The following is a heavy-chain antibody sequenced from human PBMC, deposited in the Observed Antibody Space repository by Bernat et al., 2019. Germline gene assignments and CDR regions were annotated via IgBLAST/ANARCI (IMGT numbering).Heavy chain of an antibody. J-gene: IGHJ3*02. CDR3: TTDPLGIPGGFDI. CDR1: GFTVSVNY. V-gene: IGHV3-15*01. Sequence: EVQLVESGGGLIQPGGSLTLSCAASGFTVSVNYMSWVRQAPGKGLEWVGRIKSKTDGGTTDYAAPVKGRFTISRDDSKNTLYLQMNSLKTEDTAVYYCTTDPLGIPGGFDIWGQGTMVTVSS. D-gene: IGHD1-14*01. CDR2: IKSKTDGGTT.